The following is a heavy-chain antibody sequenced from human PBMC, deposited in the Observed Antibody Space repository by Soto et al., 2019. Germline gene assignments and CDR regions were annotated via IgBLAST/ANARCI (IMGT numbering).Heavy chain of an antibody. CDR2: INPNSGGT. CDR3: ARALHDYRFWWFDP. D-gene: IGHD4-4*01. Sequence: ASVKVSCKASGYTFTGYYMHWVRQAPGQGLEWMGWINPNSGGTNYAQKFQGRVTMTRDTSISTAYMELSRLRSDDTAVYYCARALHDYRFWWFDPWGQGTLVTVSS. CDR1: GYTFTGYY. J-gene: IGHJ5*02. V-gene: IGHV1-2*02.